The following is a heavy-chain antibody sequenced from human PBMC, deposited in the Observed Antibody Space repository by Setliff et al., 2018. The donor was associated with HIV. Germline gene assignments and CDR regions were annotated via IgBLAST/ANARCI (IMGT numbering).Heavy chain of an antibody. J-gene: IGHJ6*03. CDR1: EYSFTSYD. D-gene: IGHD3-22*01. CDR3: ATARRDYYDRGRRSHYYIDV. CDR2: LNPNSHNT. V-gene: IGHV1-8*01. Sequence: GPSVKVSCTPSEYSFTSYDINWVRQATGQGLEWMGWLNPNSHNTGYAQKFQGRVAMTWDTSISTAYTVLSNLKSEDTAVYYCATARRDYYDRGRRSHYYIDVWGKGTTVTVSS.